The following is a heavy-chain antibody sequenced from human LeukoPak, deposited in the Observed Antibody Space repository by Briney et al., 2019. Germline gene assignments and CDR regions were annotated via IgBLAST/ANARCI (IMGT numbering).Heavy chain of an antibody. CDR3: ARDYYDSSGDAFDI. V-gene: IGHV4-34*01. CDR1: GGSFSGCY. CDR2: INHSGST. J-gene: IGHJ3*02. D-gene: IGHD3-22*01. Sequence: SETLSLTCAVYGGSFSGCYWSWIRQPPGKGLEWIGEINHSGSTNYNPSLKSRVTISVDTSKNQISLKLSSVTAADTAVYYCARDYYDSSGDAFDIWGQGTMVTVSS.